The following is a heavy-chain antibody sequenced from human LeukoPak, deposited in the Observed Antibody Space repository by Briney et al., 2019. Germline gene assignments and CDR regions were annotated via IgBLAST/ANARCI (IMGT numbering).Heavy chain of an antibody. J-gene: IGHJ6*03. CDR3: ARVPSGYEGFYYYYYYMDV. V-gene: IGHV4-39*07. Sequence: SETLSLTCTVSGGSISSSSYYWGWIRQPPGKGLEWIGSIYYSGSTYYNPSLKSRVTISVDTSKNQFSLKLSSVTAADTAVYYCARVPSGYEGFYYYYYYMDVWGKGTTVTISS. D-gene: IGHD5-12*01. CDR1: GGSISSSSYY. CDR2: IYYSGST.